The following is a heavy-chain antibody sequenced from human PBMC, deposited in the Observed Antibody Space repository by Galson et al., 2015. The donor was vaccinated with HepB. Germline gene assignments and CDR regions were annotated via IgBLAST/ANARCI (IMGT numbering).Heavy chain of an antibody. CDR3: ARVRSVDGNHFDL. V-gene: IGHV3-66*01. Sequence: SLRLSCAVSGVTVSSNFMSWVRQVPGKGLEWVSIMYTSGSTYYGDSVKGRFFISKDKLKNTVDLQMKSLRGEDTAVYYCARVRSVDGNHFDLWGRGTLVTVSP. CDR2: MYTSGST. D-gene: IGHD6-19*01. J-gene: IGHJ5*02. CDR1: GVTVSSNF.